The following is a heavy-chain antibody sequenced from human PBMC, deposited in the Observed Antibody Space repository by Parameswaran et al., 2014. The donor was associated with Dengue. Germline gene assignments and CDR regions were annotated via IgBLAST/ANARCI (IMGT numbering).Heavy chain of an antibody. Sequence: WVRQAPGQGLEWMGWISAYNGNTNYAQKFQGRVTMTTDTSTSTAYMELRSLRSDDTAVYYCATFELEPRVFGAFDIWGQGTMVTVSS. V-gene: IGHV1-18*01. J-gene: IGHJ3*02. D-gene: IGHD1-14*01. CDR2: ISAYNGNT. CDR3: ATFELEPRVFGAFDI.